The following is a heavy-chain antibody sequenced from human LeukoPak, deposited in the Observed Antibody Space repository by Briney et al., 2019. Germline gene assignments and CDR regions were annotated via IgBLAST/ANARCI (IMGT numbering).Heavy chain of an antibody. CDR2: IYYSGSS. Sequence: SETLSLTCTVSGGSVSSGSYFWPWIRQPPGKGLEWIGYIYYSGSSNYNPSLQSRVTISVDTSKNQFSLKLRSVTASDTAVYYCARVPISLYYFDYWGQGILVTVSS. CDR1: GGSVSSGSYF. V-gene: IGHV4-61*01. CDR3: ARVPISLYYFDY. J-gene: IGHJ4*02. D-gene: IGHD1-1*01.